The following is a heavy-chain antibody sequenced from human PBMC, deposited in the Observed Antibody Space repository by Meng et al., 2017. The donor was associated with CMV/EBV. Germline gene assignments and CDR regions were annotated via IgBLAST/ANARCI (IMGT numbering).Heavy chain of an antibody. V-gene: IGHV4-30-4*08. CDR2: IYYSGST. CDR1: GGSISSGDYY. D-gene: IGHD2/OR15-2a*01. Sequence: VQLQEPVPRLLKPLRTLSSTLTVSGGSISSGDYYWSWIRQPPGKGLEWIGYIYYSGSTYYNPSLKSRVTISVDTSKNQFSLKLSSVTAADTAVYYCARTGEYPTFDYWGQGTLVTVSS. J-gene: IGHJ4*02. CDR3: ARTGEYPTFDY.